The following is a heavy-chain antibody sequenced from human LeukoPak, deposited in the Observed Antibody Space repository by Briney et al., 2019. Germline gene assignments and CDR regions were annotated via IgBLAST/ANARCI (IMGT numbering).Heavy chain of an antibody. Sequence: HPGGSLRLSCAASGFTFSSYAMSWVRQAPGKGLEWVSAISGSGGSTYYADSVKGRFTISRDNSKNTLYLQMNSLRAEDTAVYYCAKSMGWLLNAFDIWGQGTMATVSS. CDR1: GFTFSSYA. J-gene: IGHJ3*02. V-gene: IGHV3-23*01. CDR2: ISGSGGST. CDR3: AKSMGWLLNAFDI. D-gene: IGHD5-24*01.